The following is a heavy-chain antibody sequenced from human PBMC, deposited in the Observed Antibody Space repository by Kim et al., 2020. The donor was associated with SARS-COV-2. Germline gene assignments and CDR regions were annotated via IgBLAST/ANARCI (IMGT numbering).Heavy chain of an antibody. CDR1: GFTFSSYE. D-gene: IGHD6-19*01. V-gene: IGHV3-48*03. CDR2: ISSSGATI. Sequence: GGSLRLSCATSGFTFSSYEMNWVRQAPGKGLEWVSYISSSGATIYYVDSVKGRFTISRDNAKNSLYLQMDSLRAEDTAVYYCARDHGIAVAGDDFNIWGQGTVVTVSS. CDR3: ARDHGIAVAGDDFNI. J-gene: IGHJ3*02.